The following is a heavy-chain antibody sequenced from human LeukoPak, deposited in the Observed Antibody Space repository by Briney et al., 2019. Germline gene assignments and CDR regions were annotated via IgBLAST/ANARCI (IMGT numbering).Heavy chain of an antibody. Sequence: GGSLRLSCAASRFTFSAYSMTCGRQAPGKGLDWGSAISGSGGKTYYAGSVKGRFTISRDNSKNSLYLQMNSVRAEDTAAYYCARGGILYGMDVWGQGNTVTVSS. CDR3: ARGGILYGMDV. V-gene: IGHV3-23*01. D-gene: IGHD3-10*01. J-gene: IGHJ6*02. CDR1: RFTFSAYS. CDR2: ISGSGGKT.